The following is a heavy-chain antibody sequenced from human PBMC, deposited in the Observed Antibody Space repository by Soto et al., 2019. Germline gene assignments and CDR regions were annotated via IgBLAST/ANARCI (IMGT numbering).Heavy chain of an antibody. CDR3: ARHLMVSYYCDS. D-gene: IGHD2-8*01. CDR2: IWYDGSYK. V-gene: IGHV3-33*01. J-gene: IGHJ4*02. CDR1: GFSFNNHG. Sequence: QVQLAESGGGVVQPGRSLRLSCAASGFSFNNHGMHWVRQAPGKGLAWVAVIWYDGSYKYYADSVKGRFTFSRDNSKNTRYLQMNSLSAEDTALYYCARHLMVSYYCDSWGQGTLVSVSS.